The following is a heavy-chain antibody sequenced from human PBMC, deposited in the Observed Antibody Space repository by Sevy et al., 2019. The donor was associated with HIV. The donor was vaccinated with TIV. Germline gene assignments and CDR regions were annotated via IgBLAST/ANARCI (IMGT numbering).Heavy chain of an antibody. CDR1: GGSFSGYY. CDR3: AREGTVYDFWSGHYPIGWFDP. J-gene: IGHJ5*02. V-gene: IGHV4-34*01. D-gene: IGHD3-3*01. Sequence: SETLSLTCAVYGGSFSGYYWSWIRQPPGKGLEWIGEINHSGSTNYNPSLKSRVTISVDTSKNQVSLKLSAVTAADTAVYYCAREGTVYDFWSGHYPIGWFDPWGQGTLVTVSS. CDR2: INHSGST.